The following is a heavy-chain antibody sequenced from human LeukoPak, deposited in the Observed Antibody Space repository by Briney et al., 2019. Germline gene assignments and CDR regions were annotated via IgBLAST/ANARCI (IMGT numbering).Heavy chain of an antibody. CDR2: IRYDGSNK. V-gene: IGHV3-30*02. J-gene: IGHJ4*02. D-gene: IGHD3-3*01. CDR3: AKEGDYDFWSGYSNFDY. Sequence: PGGSLRLSCAASGFTFSSYGMHWVRQAPGKGLEWVAFIRYDGSNKYYADSVKGRFTISRDNSKNTLYLQMNSLRAEDTAVYYCAKEGDYDFWSGYSNFDYWGQGTLATVSS. CDR1: GFTFSSYG.